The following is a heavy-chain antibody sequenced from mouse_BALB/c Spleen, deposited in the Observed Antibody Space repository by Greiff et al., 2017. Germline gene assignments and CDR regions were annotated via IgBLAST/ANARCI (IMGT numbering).Heavy chain of an antibody. D-gene: IGHD1-3*01. CDR1: GYTFTSYW. V-gene: IGHV1S81*02. J-gene: IGHJ2*01. Sequence: QQSCTASGYTFTSYWMHWVKQRPGQGLEWIGEINPSNGRTNYNEKFKSKATLTVDKSSSTAYMQLSSLTSEDSAVYYCALNFYFDYWGQGTTLTVSS. CDR3: ALNFYFDY. CDR2: INPSNGRT.